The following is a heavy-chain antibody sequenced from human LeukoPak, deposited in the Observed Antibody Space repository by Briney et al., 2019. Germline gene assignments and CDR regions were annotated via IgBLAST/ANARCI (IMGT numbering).Heavy chain of an antibody. V-gene: IGHV5-51*01. CDR1: GYIFVVYS. CDR2: ILPADSDT. Sequence: GDSLKTSGQASGYIFVVYSSGWLGKLHGKGLESIRIILPADSDTTYSPSFQGQVTISVDKSITTVYLQWSSLRATDTAMYYCARQSRDGSESRGYYFDYWGPGTQVTVS. CDR3: ARQSRDGSESRGYYFDY. D-gene: IGHD3-10*01. J-gene: IGHJ4*02.